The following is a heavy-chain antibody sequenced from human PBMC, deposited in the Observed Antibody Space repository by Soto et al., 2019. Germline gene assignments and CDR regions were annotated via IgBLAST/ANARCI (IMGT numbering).Heavy chain of an antibody. Sequence: GESLKISCRCSGYTFSNFWIAGVRRLPGKGLEWMGISYPGDHETRYSPSFHGKVTISADKSINTAYLQWSSLEASDSAFYYCARSPRSSPYFDYWGQGALVTVSS. D-gene: IGHD6-13*01. J-gene: IGHJ4*02. CDR1: GYTFSNFW. CDR3: ARSPRSSPYFDY. V-gene: IGHV5-51*01. CDR2: SYPGDHET.